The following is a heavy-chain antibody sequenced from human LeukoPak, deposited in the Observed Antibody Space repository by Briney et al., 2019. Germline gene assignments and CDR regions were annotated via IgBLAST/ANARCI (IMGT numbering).Heavy chain of an antibody. V-gene: IGHV1-2*02. CDR3: AKNPYEYYFDY. CDR1: GYTLTGYY. D-gene: IGHD5-12*01. J-gene: IGHJ4*02. Sequence: EASVKVSCKASGYTLTGYYMHWVRLAPGQGLEWMGWINPSSGDTNYAQKFQGRVTMIRDTSISTAYMELSRLRSDDTAVYYCAKNPYEYYFDYWGQGTLVTVSS. CDR2: INPSSGDT.